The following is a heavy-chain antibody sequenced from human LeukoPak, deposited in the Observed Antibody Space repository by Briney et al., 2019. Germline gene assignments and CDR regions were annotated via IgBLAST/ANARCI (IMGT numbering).Heavy chain of an antibody. J-gene: IGHJ3*02. CDR2: IYYSGST. D-gene: IGHD4-17*01. Sequence: PSETQSLTCTVSGGSISSYYWSWIRQPPGKGLEWIGYIYYSGSTNYNPSLKSRVTISVDTSKNQFSLKLSSVTAADTAVYYCARDLLSDYGDYSDAFDIWGQGTMVTVSS. V-gene: IGHV4-59*01. CDR3: ARDLLSDYGDYSDAFDI. CDR1: GGSISSYY.